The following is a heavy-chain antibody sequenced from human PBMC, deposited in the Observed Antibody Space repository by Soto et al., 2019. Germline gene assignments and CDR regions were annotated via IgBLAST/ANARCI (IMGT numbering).Heavy chain of an antibody. CDR1: GFTFSGSA. D-gene: IGHD2-15*01. V-gene: IGHV3-73*01. CDR3: TRLYYCSGGSCFPPYYNGMDV. CDR2: IRSKINSDTT. Sequence: PWGSLRLSCAASGFTFSGSAMHWVRQASGKGLEWVGRIRSKINSDTTAYAASVKGRFTISRDDSKNTAYLQMNSLKTEDTAVYYCTRLYYCSGGSCFPPYYNGMDVWGQGTTVTVSS. J-gene: IGHJ6*02.